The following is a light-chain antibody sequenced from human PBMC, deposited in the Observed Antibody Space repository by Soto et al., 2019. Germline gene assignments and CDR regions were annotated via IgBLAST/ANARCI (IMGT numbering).Light chain of an antibody. V-gene: IGLV1-40*01. J-gene: IGLJ1*01. CDR2: GNS. Sequence: QSVLTQPPSVSWAPGQRVTISCTGSSSNIGAGYDVHWYQQLPGTAPKLLIYGNSNRPSGVPDRFSGSKSGTSASLAITGLQAEDEADYYCQSYDSSLSGVFGTGTKLTVL. CDR3: QSYDSSLSGV. CDR1: SSNIGAGYD.